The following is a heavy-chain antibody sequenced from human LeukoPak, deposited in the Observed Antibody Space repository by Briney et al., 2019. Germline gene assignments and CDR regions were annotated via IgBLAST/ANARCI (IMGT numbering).Heavy chain of an antibody. D-gene: IGHD3-10*01. J-gene: IGHJ6*03. Sequence: GGSLRLSCAASGFTFSSYWMHWVRHAPGKGLVWVSRINSDGSSTSYADSVKGRFTISRDNAKNTLYLQMNSLRAEDTAVYYCARDQYYYGSGSYMDVWGKGTTVTVSS. V-gene: IGHV3-74*01. CDR1: GFTFSSYW. CDR3: ARDQYYYGSGSYMDV. CDR2: INSDGSST.